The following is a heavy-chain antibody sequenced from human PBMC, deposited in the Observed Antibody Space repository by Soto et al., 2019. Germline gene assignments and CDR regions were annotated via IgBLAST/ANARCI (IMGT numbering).Heavy chain of an antibody. Sequence: GGPLRLSCAGSGFTFSSYGMHWVRQAPGEGLEWVAVIWYDGSNKYYADSVKGRFTISRDNSKNTLYLQMNSLRAEDTAVYYCARVSGSYGNFDYWGQGTLVTVSS. J-gene: IGHJ4*02. CDR2: IWYDGSNK. CDR1: GFTFSSYG. CDR3: ARVSGSYGNFDY. D-gene: IGHD1-26*01. V-gene: IGHV3-33*01.